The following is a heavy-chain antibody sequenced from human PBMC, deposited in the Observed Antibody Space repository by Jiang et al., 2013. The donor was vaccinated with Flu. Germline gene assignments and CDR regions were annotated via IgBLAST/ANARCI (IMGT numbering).Heavy chain of an antibody. CDR3: ARDLIRGSSGWYWDAFDI. D-gene: IGHD6-19*01. Sequence: YGMHVVRQAPGKGLEWVAVIWYDGSNKYYADSVKGRFTISRDNSKNTLYLQMNSLRAEDTAVYYCARDLIRGSSGWYWDAFDIWGQGTMVTVSS. CDR2: IWYDGSNK. CDR1: YG. V-gene: IGHV3-33*01. J-gene: IGHJ3*02.